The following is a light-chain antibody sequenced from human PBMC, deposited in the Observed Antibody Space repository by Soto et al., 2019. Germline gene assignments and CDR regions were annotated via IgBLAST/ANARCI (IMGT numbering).Light chain of an antibody. V-gene: IGKV1-8*01. CDR1: QGISSY. CDR2: AAS. J-gene: IGKJ1*01. Sequence: AIRMTQSPSSLSASTGDRVTITCRASQGISSYLAWYQQKPGKAPKLLIYAASPLQSGVPSRCSGSGSGTDFTLTISCLQSEDFATYYCQQYYSYPQTFGQGTKVDIK. CDR3: QQYYSYPQT.